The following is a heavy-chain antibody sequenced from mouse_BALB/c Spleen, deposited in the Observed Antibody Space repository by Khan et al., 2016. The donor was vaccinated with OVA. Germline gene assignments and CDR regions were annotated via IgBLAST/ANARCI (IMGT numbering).Heavy chain of an antibody. CDR2: IRYDGDS. J-gene: IGHJ3*01. CDR3: ARGGSSGPAWFAY. D-gene: IGHD3-1*01. V-gene: IGHV3-6*02. Sequence: EVQLQESGPGLVKPSQSLSLTCSVTGYSITSGYFWNWIRQFPGNNLEWLGYIRYDGDSNYNPSLKNRISITRDTSKNQLFLKLYSVPPEDTATYDCARGGSSGPAWFAYWGQGTLVTVSA. CDR1: GYSITSGYF.